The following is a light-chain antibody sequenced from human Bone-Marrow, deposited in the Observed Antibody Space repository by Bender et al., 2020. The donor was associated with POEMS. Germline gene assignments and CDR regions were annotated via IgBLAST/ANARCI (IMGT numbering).Light chain of an antibody. V-gene: IGLV1-44*01. CDR3: AVWDDSLNGGV. J-gene: IGLJ3*02. Sequence: QSVLTQPPSASGTPGQRVTISCSGGSSNIGAHAVNWYQHLPGTAPNALLISRHRRPSEIPHRFSDTRSGTSASLAISGLQSEDEADYYCAVWDDSLNGGVFGGGTKLTVL. CDR1: SSNIGAHA. CDR2: SRH.